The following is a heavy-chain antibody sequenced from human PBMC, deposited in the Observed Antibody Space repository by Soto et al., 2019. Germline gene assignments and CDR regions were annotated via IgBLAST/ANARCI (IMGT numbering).Heavy chain of an antibody. CDR2: IFSNDEK. CDR3: ARIYESPLTSYWYFDL. V-gene: IGHV2-26*01. D-gene: IGHD3-16*01. CDR1: GFSLSNARMG. J-gene: IGHJ2*01. Sequence: ESGPTLVNPTETLTLTCTVSGFSLSNARMGVSWIRQPPGKALEWLAHIFSNDEKSYSTSLKSRLTISKDTSKSQVVLTMTNMDPVDTATYYCARIYESPLTSYWYFDLWGRGTLVTVSS.